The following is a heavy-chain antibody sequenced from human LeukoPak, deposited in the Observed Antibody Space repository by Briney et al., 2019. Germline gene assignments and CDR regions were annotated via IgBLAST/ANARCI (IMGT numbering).Heavy chain of an antibody. CDR2: ISAYNGNT. CDR3: ARGGRYYYDSSGYLY. D-gene: IGHD3-22*01. V-gene: IGHV1-18*01. CDR1: GYTFTSYG. Sequence: ASVKVSCKASGYTFTSYGISWVRQAPGQGVEWMGWISAYNGNTNYAQKLQGRVTMTTDTSTSTAYMELRSLRSDDTAVYYCARGGRYYYDSSGYLYWGQGTLVTVSS. J-gene: IGHJ4*02.